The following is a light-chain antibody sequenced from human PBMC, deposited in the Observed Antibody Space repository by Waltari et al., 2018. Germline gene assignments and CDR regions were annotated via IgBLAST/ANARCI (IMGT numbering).Light chain of an antibody. V-gene: IGKV3-15*01. CDR3: QRYNNWPPPWT. CDR2: RSS. J-gene: IGKJ1*01. Sequence: EIVMTQSPATLSVSPGDGVTLSCRASQSVNTNLAWYQQNPGQPPRLLIYRSSTRATGIAARFSGSGSGTDFTLTIRSLQSEDYAVYYCQRYNNWPPPWTFGQGTKVEIK. CDR1: QSVNTN.